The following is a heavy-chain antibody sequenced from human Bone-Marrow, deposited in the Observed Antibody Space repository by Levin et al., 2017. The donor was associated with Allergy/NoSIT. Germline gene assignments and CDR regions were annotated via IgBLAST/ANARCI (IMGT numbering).Heavy chain of an antibody. CDR1: GGSISSSSYY. Sequence: SETLSLTCTVSGGSISSSSYYWGWIRQPPGKGLEWIGTIYYSGSTYYNPSLKSRVTISVDTSKNQFSLKLSSVTAADTAVYYCARQYYGSGSYYSYRDSWYFDLWGRGTLVTVSS. D-gene: IGHD3-10*01. J-gene: IGHJ2*01. CDR2: IYYSGST. V-gene: IGHV4-39*01. CDR3: ARQYYGSGSYYSYRDSWYFDL.